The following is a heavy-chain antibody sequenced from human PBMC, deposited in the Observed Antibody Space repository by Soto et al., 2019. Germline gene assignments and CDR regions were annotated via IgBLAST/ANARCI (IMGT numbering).Heavy chain of an antibody. V-gene: IGHV1-18*01. CDR3: ARVQGIAVPKWWFDS. Sequence: GASLKVSCKASGYTFTSYGISWVRQAPGQGLEWMGWISAYNGNTNYAQKLQGRVTMTTGTSTSTAYMELRSLRSDDTAVYYCARVQGIAVPKWWFDSWGQGTLVTVSS. CDR2: ISAYNGNT. D-gene: IGHD6-19*01. J-gene: IGHJ5*01. CDR1: GYTFTSYG.